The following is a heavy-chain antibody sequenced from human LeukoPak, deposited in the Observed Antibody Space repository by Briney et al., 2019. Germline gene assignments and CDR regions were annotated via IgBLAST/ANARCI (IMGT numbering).Heavy chain of an antibody. CDR2: IYYSGST. J-gene: IGHJ4*02. Sequence: SETLSLTCTVSGGSISSSSYYWGWIRQPPGKGLEWIGSIYYSGSTYYNPSLKSRVTISVDTSKNQFSLKLSSVTAADTAVYYCARDDYSSSSDYWGQGTLVTVSS. V-gene: IGHV4-39*07. CDR3: ARDDYSSSSDY. CDR1: GGSISSSSYY. D-gene: IGHD6-6*01.